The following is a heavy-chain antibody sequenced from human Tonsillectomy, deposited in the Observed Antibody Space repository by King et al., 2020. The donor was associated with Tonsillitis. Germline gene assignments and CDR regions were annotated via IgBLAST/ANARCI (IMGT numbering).Heavy chain of an antibody. J-gene: IGHJ5*02. CDR3: ARDSQMGIGYNGFDP. Sequence: VQLQESGPGLVKPSETLSLTCTVSGGSISSYYWSWIRQPPGKGLEWIGYIYYSGSTNYNPSLTSRVTISVDTSKNQFSLKLSSVTAADTAVYYCARDSQMGIGYNGFDPWGQGTLVTVSS. V-gene: IGHV4-59*01. CDR2: IYYSGST. CDR1: GGSISSYY. D-gene: IGHD7-27*01.